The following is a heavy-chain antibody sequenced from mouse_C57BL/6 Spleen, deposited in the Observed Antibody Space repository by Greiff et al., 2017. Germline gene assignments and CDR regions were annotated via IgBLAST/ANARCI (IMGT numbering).Heavy chain of an antibody. D-gene: IGHD4-1*01. J-gene: IGHJ3*01. CDR1: GFTFSSYA. Sequence: EVKLMESGEGLVKPGGSLKLSCAASGFTFSSYAMSWVRQTPEKRLEWVAYISSGGDYIYYADTVKGRFTISRDNARNTLYLQMSSLKSEDTAMYYCTRVGTGTPFAYWGQGTLVTVSA. V-gene: IGHV5-9-1*02. CDR2: ISSGGDYI. CDR3: TRVGTGTPFAY.